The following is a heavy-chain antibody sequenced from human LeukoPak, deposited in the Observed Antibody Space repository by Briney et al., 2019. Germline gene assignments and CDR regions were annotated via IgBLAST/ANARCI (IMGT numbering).Heavy chain of an antibody. Sequence: ASVKVSCKASGYTFTGYYMHWVRQATGQGLEWMGWMNPNSGRTNCAQKFQSRGTMTRDTSISTAYRELSRLISDDTAVYYCARDRVAVAGTGGDYYNYYHMDVWGKGTTVTVSS. V-gene: IGHV1-2*02. CDR1: GYTFTGYY. CDR2: MNPNSGRT. CDR3: ARDRVAVAGTGGDYYNYYHMDV. D-gene: IGHD6-19*01. J-gene: IGHJ6*03.